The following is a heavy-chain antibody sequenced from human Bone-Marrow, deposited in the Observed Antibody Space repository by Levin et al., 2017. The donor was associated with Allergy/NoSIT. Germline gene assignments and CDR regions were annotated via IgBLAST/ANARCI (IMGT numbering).Heavy chain of an antibody. CDR2: IWFDGSKT. V-gene: IGHV3-33*01. CDR3: ARGKRGWGSANYYLDY. J-gene: IGHJ4*02. Sequence: GGSLRLSCEASGYSVGSETMHWVRQAPGKGLEWVAVIWFDGSKTYYGDSVKGRFSISRDVSKNTLSLQMNSLRVEDTAIYYCARGKRGWGSANYYLDYWGQGTRVTVSS. D-gene: IGHD7-27*01. CDR1: GYSVGSET.